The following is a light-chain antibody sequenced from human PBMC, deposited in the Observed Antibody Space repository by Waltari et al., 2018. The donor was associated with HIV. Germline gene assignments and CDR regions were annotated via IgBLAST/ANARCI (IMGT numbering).Light chain of an antibody. V-gene: IGLV1-51*01. Sequence: QSVLTQPPSVSAAPGQKVTISCSGSPSNIGNNYVFWYQRLPGTAPKLLIYGKSERPSGSPDRFSGAKSGTSATLGITGLQTGDEADYYCGTWDSSLSAVVFGTGTKVTVL. CDR2: GKS. J-gene: IGLJ1*01. CDR1: PSNIGNNY. CDR3: GTWDSSLSAVV.